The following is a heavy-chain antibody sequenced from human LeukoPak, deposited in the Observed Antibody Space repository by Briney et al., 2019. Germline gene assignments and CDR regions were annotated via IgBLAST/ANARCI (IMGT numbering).Heavy chain of an antibody. J-gene: IGHJ5*02. CDR1: GGSISSYY. CDR3: ASSFPRFDP. Sequence: SETLSLTCTVSGGSISSYYWSWIRQPPGKGLEWIGYIYYSGSPNYNPSLKSRVTISVDTSKNQFSLKLSSVTAADTAVYYCASSFPRFDPWGQGTLVTVSS. CDR2: IYYSGSP. V-gene: IGHV4-59*01.